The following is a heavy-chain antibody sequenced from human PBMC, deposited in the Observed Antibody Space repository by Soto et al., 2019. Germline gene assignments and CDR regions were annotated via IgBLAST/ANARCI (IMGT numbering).Heavy chain of an antibody. V-gene: IGHV3-33*01. D-gene: IGHD3-3*01. CDR3: ARDRGYDFWSGYYTNYYYYGMDV. Sequence: PGGSLRLSCAASGFTFSSYGIHGGRQAPGKGLEWVAVIWYDGSNKYYADSVKGRLTISRDNSKNTLYLQMNSLRAEDTAVYYCARDRGYDFWSGYYTNYYYYGMDVWGQGTTVTVSS. CDR1: GFTFSSYG. CDR2: IWYDGSNK. J-gene: IGHJ6*02.